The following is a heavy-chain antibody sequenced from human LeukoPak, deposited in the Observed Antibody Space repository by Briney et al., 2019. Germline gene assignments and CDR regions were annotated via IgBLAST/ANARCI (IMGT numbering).Heavy chain of an antibody. CDR3: ARVWGSVDY. D-gene: IGHD3-16*01. CDR1: GGTFSSYA. J-gene: IGHJ4*02. CDR2: MNPNSGNT. Sequence: ASVKVSCKASGGTFSSYAINWVRQATGQGLEWMGWMNPNSGNTGYAQKFQGRVTITRNTSISTAYMELSSLRSEDTAVYYCARVWGSVDYWGQGTLVTVSS. V-gene: IGHV1-8*03.